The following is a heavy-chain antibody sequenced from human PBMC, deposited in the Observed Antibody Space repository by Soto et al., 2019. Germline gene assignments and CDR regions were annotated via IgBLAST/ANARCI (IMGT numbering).Heavy chain of an antibody. V-gene: IGHV3-21*01. CDR3: ARVAYRSSSGSHFDY. J-gene: IGHJ4*02. Sequence: PGGSLRLSCAASGFTFSSYSMNWVRQAPGKGLEWVSSISSSSSYIYYADSVKGRFTISRDNAKNSLKLSSVAAADTAVYHCARVAYRSSSGSHFDYWGQGTLVTVSS. CDR1: GFTFSSYS. CDR2: ISSSSSYI. D-gene: IGHD6-6*01.